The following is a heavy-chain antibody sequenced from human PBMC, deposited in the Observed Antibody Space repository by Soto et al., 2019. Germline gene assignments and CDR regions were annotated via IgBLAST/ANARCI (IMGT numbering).Heavy chain of an antibody. J-gene: IGHJ3*02. CDR1: GFTFSTYW. V-gene: IGHV3-7*04. CDR3: ARGDYYDTSGPFLDAFDI. CDR2: IKPDGSEK. Sequence: GGSLRLSCVVSGFTFSTYWMSWVRQAPGKGLEWVANIKPDGSEKWYVDSVKGRFTISRDNAKNSLYLQMNSLRVEDTAVYYCARGDYYDTSGPFLDAFDIWGQGTMVTVSS. D-gene: IGHD3-22*01.